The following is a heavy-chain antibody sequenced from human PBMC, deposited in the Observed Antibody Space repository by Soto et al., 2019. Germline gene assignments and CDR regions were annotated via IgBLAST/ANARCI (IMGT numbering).Heavy chain of an antibody. J-gene: IGHJ4*02. CDR1: GFTFSSYA. V-gene: IGHV3-23*01. D-gene: IGHD3-3*01. CDR3: AKDVRMAFDFWPDYPPSYDF. CDR2: RSGGGGRT. Sequence: EVQVLESGGGLVQPGGSLRLSCAASGFTFSSYAMDWVRQAPGKGLEWVSGRSGGGGRTYYADSVKGRFTISRDNAKNTLYLDMNSLSAEDTAIYYCAKDVRMAFDFWPDYPPSYDFWGQGTLVTVSS.